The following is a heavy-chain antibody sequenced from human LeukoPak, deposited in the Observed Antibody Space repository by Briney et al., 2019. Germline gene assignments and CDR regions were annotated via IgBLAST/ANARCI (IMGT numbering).Heavy chain of an antibody. J-gene: IGHJ6*03. V-gene: IGHV4-34*01. CDR3: ARGAGTTGAYYYYYYMDV. Sequence: SETLSLTCAVYGGSFSGYYWSWIRQPPGKGLEWIGEINHSGSTNYNPSLKSRVTISVDTSKNQFSLKLSSVTAADTAVYYCARGAGTTGAYYYYYYMDVWGKGTTATVSS. D-gene: IGHD1-7*01. CDR2: INHSGST. CDR1: GGSFSGYY.